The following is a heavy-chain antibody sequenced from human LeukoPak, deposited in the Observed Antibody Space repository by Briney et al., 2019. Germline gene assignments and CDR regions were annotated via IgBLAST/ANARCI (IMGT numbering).Heavy chain of an antibody. V-gene: IGHV3-21*01. CDR1: GFTFSGYS. D-gene: IGHD3-22*01. Sequence: GGSLRLSCTASGFTFSGYSMNWIRQAPGKGLEWVSSFGTRSTSIYHAGSVKGRFAISRDNAKNSLYPRMNSLRAEDTAVYYCAREVSEGFDFWGQGTLVTVSS. J-gene: IGHJ4*02. CDR2: FGTRSTSI. CDR3: AREVSEGFDF.